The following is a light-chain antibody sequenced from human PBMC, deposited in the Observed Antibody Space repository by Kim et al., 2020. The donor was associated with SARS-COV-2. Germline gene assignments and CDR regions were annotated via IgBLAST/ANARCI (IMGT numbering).Light chain of an antibody. V-gene: IGKV1-5*01. J-gene: IGKJ1*01. Sequence: DIQMTQSPSTLSASVGDRVTITCRASQSISSWLAWYQQKPRKDPKLLIYDASSLESGVPSRFSGSGSGTEFTLTISSLQPDDFATYHCQQYKSFWTFGQGTKVDIK. CDR2: DAS. CDR1: QSISSW. CDR3: QQYKSFWT.